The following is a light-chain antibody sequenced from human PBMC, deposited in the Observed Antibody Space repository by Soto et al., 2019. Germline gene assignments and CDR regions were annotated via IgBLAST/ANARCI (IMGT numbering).Light chain of an antibody. V-gene: IGLV2-14*01. CDR3: SSFTSSGVV. Sequence: QSALTQPASVSGSPGQSITISCTGTSSDVGGYNYVSWYQQHPGKAPKLMMYEVSNRPSGVSNRFSGSKSGNTASLTISGLQAEDEADYYCSSFTSSGVVFGGGTKLTVL. CDR1: SSDVGGYNY. J-gene: IGLJ2*01. CDR2: EVS.